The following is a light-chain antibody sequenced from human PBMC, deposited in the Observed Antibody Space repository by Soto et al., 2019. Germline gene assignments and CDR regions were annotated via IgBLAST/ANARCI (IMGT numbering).Light chain of an antibody. CDR3: QQAHSCPYT. V-gene: IGKV1D-12*01. J-gene: IGKJ2*01. CDR2: SAS. CDR1: QGISTW. Sequence: DIQITQSPSAVSASVVDRVPITCRASQGISTWLAWFQQKPGKAPKLLIYSASTLQSGVPSRFSGSGSVTDFTLNITSLRTEDFATYYWQQAHSCPYTFGQGTKLEV.